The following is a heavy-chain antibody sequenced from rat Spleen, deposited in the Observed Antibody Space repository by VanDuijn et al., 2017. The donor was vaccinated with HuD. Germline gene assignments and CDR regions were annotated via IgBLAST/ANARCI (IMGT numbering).Heavy chain of an antibody. CDR1: GFSLTSYG. D-gene: IGHD1-12*02. Sequence: QVQLKESGPGLVQPSRTLSLTCTVSGFSLTSYGVHWVRQAPGKGLEWMGIIWGDGSTNYNSALNSRLRISRDTSKSQVFLEMNSLQPEDTASYFCTRDHSYWGGYYPGGFAYWGQGTLVTVSS. CDR2: IWGDGST. CDR3: TRDHSYWGGYYPGGFAY. J-gene: IGHJ3*01. V-gene: IGHV2-1*01.